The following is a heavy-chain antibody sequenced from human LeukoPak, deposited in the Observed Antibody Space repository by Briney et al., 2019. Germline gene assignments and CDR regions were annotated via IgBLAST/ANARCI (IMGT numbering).Heavy chain of an antibody. V-gene: IGHV2-5*01. CDR2: IYWNDDK. J-gene: IGHJ5*02. Sequence: VSGPTLVKPTQTLTLTCTFSGFSLSTSGAGVGWIRQPPGKALEWLALIYWNDDKRYSPSLKSRLTITKDTSKNQVVLTMTNMDPVDTATYYRAHRKWELGWFDPWGQGTLVTVSS. CDR3: AHRKWELGWFDP. D-gene: IGHD1-26*01. CDR1: GFSLSTSGAG.